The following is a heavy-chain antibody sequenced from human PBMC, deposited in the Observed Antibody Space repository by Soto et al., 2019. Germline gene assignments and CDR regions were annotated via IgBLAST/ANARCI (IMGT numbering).Heavy chain of an antibody. CDR3: AREGSGGFDY. Sequence: QVQLVQSGAEVKKPGASVKVSCKASGYTFTSYSMHWVRQAPGQRLEWMGWINAGNGNTKYSQKFQGRVTITRDTPASTAYRELSSLRSEDTAFYYCAREGSGGFDYWGQGTLVTVSS. CDR1: GYTFTSYS. CDR2: INAGNGNT. J-gene: IGHJ4*02. V-gene: IGHV1-3*01. D-gene: IGHD3-16*01.